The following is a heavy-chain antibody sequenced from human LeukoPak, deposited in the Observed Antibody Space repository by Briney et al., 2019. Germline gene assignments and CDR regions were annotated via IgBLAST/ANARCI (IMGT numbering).Heavy chain of an antibody. CDR1: GFTFSSYW. CDR2: IKSDGTYT. CDR3: AKGTKPVMTIPDY. V-gene: IGHV3-74*01. Sequence: GGSLRLSCAASGFTFSSYWMHWVRQAPGKGLVWVSRIKSDGTYTDYMDSVKGRFTISRDNAKNTLFLQMNSLRAEDTAMYYCAKGTKPVMTIPDYWGQGILVTVSS. J-gene: IGHJ4*02. D-gene: IGHD1/OR15-1a*01.